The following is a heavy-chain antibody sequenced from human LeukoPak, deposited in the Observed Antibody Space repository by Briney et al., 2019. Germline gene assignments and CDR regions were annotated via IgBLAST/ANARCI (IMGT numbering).Heavy chain of an antibody. CDR3: AKWGDYDILTGYYVPGY. Sequence: PGTSLRLSCVASGFTFTNYAMSWVRQAPGKGLEWVSAITGSDGTSHYADSVKGRFTISRDNSKNTLYLQVNSLRAGDTAVYYCAKWGDYDILTGYYVPGYWGQGTLVTVSS. V-gene: IGHV3-23*01. D-gene: IGHD3-9*01. CDR1: GFTFTNYA. J-gene: IGHJ4*02. CDR2: ITGSDGTS.